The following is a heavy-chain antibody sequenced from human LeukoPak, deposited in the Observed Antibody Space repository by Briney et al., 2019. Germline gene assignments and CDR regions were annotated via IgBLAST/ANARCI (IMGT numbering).Heavy chain of an antibody. CDR3: AREPVHYDYVWGSYRTPYYFDY. Sequence: SETLSLTCTVSGGSISSYYWSWIRQPAGKGLEWIGRIYTSGSTNYNPSLKSRVTMSVDTSKNQFSLKLSSVTAADTAVYYCAREPVHYDYVWGSYRTPYYFDYWGQGTLVTVSS. CDR1: GGSISSYY. CDR2: IYTSGST. V-gene: IGHV4-4*07. D-gene: IGHD3-16*02. J-gene: IGHJ4*02.